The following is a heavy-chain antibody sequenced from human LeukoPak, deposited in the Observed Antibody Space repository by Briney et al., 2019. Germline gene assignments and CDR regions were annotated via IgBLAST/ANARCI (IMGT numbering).Heavy chain of an antibody. V-gene: IGHV4-39*01. Sequence: PSETLSLTCTVSGGSITSSNYFWGWIRQPPGKGLEWIGYIYYSGSTYYNPSLQSRVTISVDTSKNQFSLNLSSVTAADTAVYHCARQRGNSRNFDNWGQGTLVTVSS. CDR2: IYYSGST. D-gene: IGHD4-23*01. J-gene: IGHJ4*02. CDR3: ARQRGNSRNFDN. CDR1: GGSITSSNYF.